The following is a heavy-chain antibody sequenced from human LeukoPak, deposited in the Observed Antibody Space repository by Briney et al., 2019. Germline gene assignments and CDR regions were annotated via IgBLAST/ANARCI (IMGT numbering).Heavy chain of an antibody. CDR2: LYSSGST. CDR1: GASISSYY. Sequence: SETLSLTCTGSGASISSYYWSWIRQPAGKGLEWIGRLYSSGSTKYNPSLKSRLTMSVDTSKNQFSLNLSSVTAADTAVYYCATLSSGRYSLYWVRGTLVTVSS. D-gene: IGHD6-19*01. CDR3: ATLSSGRYSLY. V-gene: IGHV4-4*07. J-gene: IGHJ4*02.